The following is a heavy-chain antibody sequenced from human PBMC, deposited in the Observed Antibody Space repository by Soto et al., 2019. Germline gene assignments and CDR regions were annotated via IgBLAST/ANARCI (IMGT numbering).Heavy chain of an antibody. CDR3: AKPGCSSWFFDY. J-gene: IGHJ4*02. CDR2: ISYDGSNK. D-gene: IGHD6-13*01. Sequence: QVQLVESGGGVVQPGRSLRLSCAASGFTFSSYGMHWVRQAPGKGLEWVAVISYDGSNKYYADSVKGRFTISRDNSKNTLYLQMNSLRAEDTAVYYCAKPGCSSWFFDYWGQGTLVTVSS. V-gene: IGHV3-30*18. CDR1: GFTFSSYG.